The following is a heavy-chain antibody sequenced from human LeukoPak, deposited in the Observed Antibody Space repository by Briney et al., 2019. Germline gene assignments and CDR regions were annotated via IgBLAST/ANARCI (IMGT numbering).Heavy chain of an antibody. CDR1: GYSFTSYW. Sequence: GESLTISCKGSGYSFTSYWIACVRQMPGKSLEYMGIIYPGDSDTRHSPSFNGHVTIPADKSISTAYLQWSSLQASDTAMYYCARRGYCSGGDCYSAPFDIWGQGTMVTVSS. CDR2: IYPGDSDT. J-gene: IGHJ3*02. CDR3: ARRGYCSGGDCYSAPFDI. D-gene: IGHD2-15*01. V-gene: IGHV5-51*01.